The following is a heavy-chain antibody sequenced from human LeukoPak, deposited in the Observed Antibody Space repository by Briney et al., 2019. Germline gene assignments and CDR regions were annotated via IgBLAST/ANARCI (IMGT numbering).Heavy chain of an antibody. V-gene: IGHV4-39*07. CDR2: IYYSGST. CDR3: ARTRAGTPFDY. D-gene: IGHD3-10*01. CDR1: GGSISSSSYY. Sequence: SETLSLTCTVSGGSISSSSYYWGWIRQPPGKGLEWIGSIYYSGSTYYNPSLKSRVTISVDTSKNQFSLKLSSVTAADTAVYYCARTRAGTPFDYWGQGTLVTVSP. J-gene: IGHJ4*02.